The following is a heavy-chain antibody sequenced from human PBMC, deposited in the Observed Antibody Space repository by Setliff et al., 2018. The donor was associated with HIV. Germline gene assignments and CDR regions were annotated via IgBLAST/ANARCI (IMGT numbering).Heavy chain of an antibody. J-gene: IGHJ3*02. D-gene: IGHD1-26*01. V-gene: IGHV1-18*01. CDR1: DHTFTNYG. Sequence: ASVKVSCKTSDHTFTNYGIYWVRQAPGQGLEWMGWISNYNGNTNYAQKSHGRVTMTTDTSTRTAYMEMRGLTYDDTAVYYCARASGGNSVENGFDIWGQGTKVTVSS. CDR3: ARASGGNSVENGFDI. CDR2: ISNYNGNT.